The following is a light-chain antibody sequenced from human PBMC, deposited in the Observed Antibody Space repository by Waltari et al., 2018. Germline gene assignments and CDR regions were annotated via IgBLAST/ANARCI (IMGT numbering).Light chain of an antibody. V-gene: IGKV3-20*01. CDR1: QTINSRN. CDR3: QQYGNSHPA. CDR2: GTS. J-gene: IGKJ1*01. Sequence: EVVLTQSLGTLSLPLWERATFSCNASQTINSRNLAWYQHKPGQAPRLLFYGTSSRVLGIPVRFSASGSGTDFTLTINRLEPEDFAVYYCQQYGNSHPAFGPGTKVEIK.